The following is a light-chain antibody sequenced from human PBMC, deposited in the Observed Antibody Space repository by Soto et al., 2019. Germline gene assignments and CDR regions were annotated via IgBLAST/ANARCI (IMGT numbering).Light chain of an antibody. CDR1: QSVGSW. CDR2: DAS. CDR3: QQYHAYST. Sequence: DIQMTQSPSTLSASVGDRVTITCRASQSVGSWLVWYQQKPGKAPKLLIYDASNLESGVPSRFSGSGSGTEFTLTISSLQPADFATYYCQQYHAYSTFGQGTRVEIK. J-gene: IGKJ1*01. V-gene: IGKV1-5*01.